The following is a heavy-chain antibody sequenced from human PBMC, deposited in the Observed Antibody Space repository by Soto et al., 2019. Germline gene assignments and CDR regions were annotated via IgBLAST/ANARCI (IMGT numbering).Heavy chain of an antibody. CDR1: GDSMSSYY. Sequence: QLQLQESGPGLVEPSETLSLTCSVSGDSMSSYYWSWIRQSAEKGLEWIGRISATGTTTYIPSLKSRITLSVDTSKDQFSLNLKFVTAADTAVYFCAGEQSGAANFLGQGTLVTVS. V-gene: IGHV4-4*07. D-gene: IGHD2-15*01. J-gene: IGHJ3*01. CDR2: ISATGTT. CDR3: AGEQSGAANF.